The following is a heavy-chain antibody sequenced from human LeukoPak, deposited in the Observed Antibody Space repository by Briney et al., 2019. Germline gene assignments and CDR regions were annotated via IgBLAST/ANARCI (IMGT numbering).Heavy chain of an antibody. D-gene: IGHD3-10*01. CDR1: GGSISSGDYY. J-gene: IGHJ4*02. Sequence: SETLSLTCTVSGGSISSGDYYWSWIRQPPGKGLEWIGYIYYSGSTYYNPSLKSRVTISVDTSKNQFSLKLSSVTAADTAVYYCARGGFGEPLDYWGQGTLVTVSS. CDR3: ARGGFGEPLDY. V-gene: IGHV4-30-4*01. CDR2: IYYSGST.